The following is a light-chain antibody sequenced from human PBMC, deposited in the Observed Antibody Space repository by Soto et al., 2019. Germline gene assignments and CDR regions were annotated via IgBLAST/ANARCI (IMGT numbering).Light chain of an antibody. CDR2: AAS. CDR3: QQLNTYPLT. V-gene: IGKV1-9*01. J-gene: IGKJ4*02. CDR1: QGISSY. Sequence: DIQLTQSPSFLSASVGDRVTITCRASQGISSYLAWYQQKPGKAPNLLIYAASTLQSGVSARFSGSGSGTDFTLTISSLQPEDFATYDCQQLNTYPLTFGGGTKVEIK.